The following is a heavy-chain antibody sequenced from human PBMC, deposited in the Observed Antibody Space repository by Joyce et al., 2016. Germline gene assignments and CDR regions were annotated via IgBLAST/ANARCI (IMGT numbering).Heavy chain of an antibody. CDR2: MAYDGSHQ. J-gene: IGHJ4*02. CDR3: TRSSRTGYTAGWPDFDY. Sequence: QVPLLESGGGVAQPGRSLRLSCAASGFAFSSHAMHWVRQAPGKGLEWVAVMAYDGSHQYYADSVGGRFTISRDNSQNTLYLQMNSLRVEDTAVYYCTRSSRTGYTAGWPDFDYWGQGTLVTVSS. V-gene: IGHV3-30*03. CDR1: GFAFSSHA. D-gene: IGHD2-2*02.